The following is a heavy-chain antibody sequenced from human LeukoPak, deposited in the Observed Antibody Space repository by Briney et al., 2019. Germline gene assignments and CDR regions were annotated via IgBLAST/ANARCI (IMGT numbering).Heavy chain of an antibody. CDR3: AKDTTVTTSGYYYYYMDV. D-gene: IGHD4-17*01. CDR1: GFTLDDYA. Sequence: PGGSLRLSCAASGFTLDDYAMHWVRQAPGKGLEWVSGISWNSGSIGYADSVKGRFTISRDNAKNSLYLQMNSLRAEDTALYYCAKDTTVTTSGYYYYYMDVWGKGTTVTVSS. CDR2: ISWNSGSI. J-gene: IGHJ6*03. V-gene: IGHV3-9*01.